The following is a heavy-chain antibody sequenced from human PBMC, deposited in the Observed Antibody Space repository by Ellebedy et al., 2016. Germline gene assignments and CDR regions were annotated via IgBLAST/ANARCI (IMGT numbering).Heavy chain of an antibody. Sequence: SETLSLXXTVSGGSISSISYYWAWIRQSPGKRLEWIGSIFHSGSTDYNPSLKSRVTISVDTSKHHFSLKLRAVTAADTAVYYCARHVAGLSLYYFDFWGQGTLVTVSS. J-gene: IGHJ4*02. CDR1: GGSISSISYY. V-gene: IGHV4-39*01. CDR3: ARHVAGLSLYYFDF. CDR2: IFHSGST. D-gene: IGHD3-10*01.